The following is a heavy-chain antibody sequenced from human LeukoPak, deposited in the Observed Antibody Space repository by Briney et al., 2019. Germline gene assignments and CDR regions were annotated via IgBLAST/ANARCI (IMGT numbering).Heavy chain of an antibody. CDR1: GGSFSGYY. Sequence: PSETLSLTCAVYGGSFSGYYWSWIRQPPGKGLEWIGEINHSGSTNYNPSLKSRVTISVDTSKNQFSLKLSSVTAADTAVYYCARGVYYYGSGSYYYMDVWGKGTTVTISS. CDR3: ARGVYYYGSGSYYYMDV. J-gene: IGHJ6*03. CDR2: INHSGST. D-gene: IGHD3-10*01. V-gene: IGHV4-34*01.